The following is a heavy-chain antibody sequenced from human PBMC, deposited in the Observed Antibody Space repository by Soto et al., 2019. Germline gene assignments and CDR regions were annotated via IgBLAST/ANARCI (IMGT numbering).Heavy chain of an antibody. Sequence: SGESLKISCKGSGYSFTSYWIGWVRQMPGKGLEWMGIIYPGDSDTRYSPSFQGQVTISADKSISTAYLQWSSLKASDTAMYYCARHRGTITIFGVDYYFDYWGQGTLVTVSS. CDR3: ARHRGTITIFGVDYYFDY. D-gene: IGHD3-3*01. CDR2: IYPGDSDT. CDR1: GYSFTSYW. V-gene: IGHV5-51*01. J-gene: IGHJ4*02.